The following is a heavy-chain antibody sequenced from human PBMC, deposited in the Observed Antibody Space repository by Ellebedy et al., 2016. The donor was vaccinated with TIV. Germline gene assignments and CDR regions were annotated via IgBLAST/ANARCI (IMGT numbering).Heavy chain of an antibody. CDR1: GFTFSSHG. V-gene: IGHV3-23*01. D-gene: IGHD1-26*01. CDR3: ARTYSGINYWYFDV. J-gene: IGHJ2*01. Sequence: GESLKISCAASGFTFSSHGMAWVRQAPGKGLEWLSGITGGGDTTYYADSVKCRFTISRDNAKSSLFLQLNSLRVEDTAVYYCARTYSGINYWYFDVWGRGTLVTVSA. CDR2: ITGGGDTT.